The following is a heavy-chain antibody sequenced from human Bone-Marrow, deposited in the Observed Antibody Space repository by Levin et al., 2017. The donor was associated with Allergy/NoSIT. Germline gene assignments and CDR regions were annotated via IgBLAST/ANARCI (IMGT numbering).Heavy chain of an antibody. J-gene: IGHJ3*02. CDR2: ISGSGGST. D-gene: IGHD2-15*01. CDR1: GFTFSSYA. CDR3: AKEPRLSGVVVVVSDACDI. V-gene: IGHV3-23*01. Sequence: GGSLRLSCAASGFTFSSYAMSWIRQAPGKGLEWVSAISGSGGSTYYADSVKGLFTIARDKSKNTLYLQMNSLRAEDTAVYYCAKEPRLSGVVVVVSDACDIWGQGTMVTVSS.